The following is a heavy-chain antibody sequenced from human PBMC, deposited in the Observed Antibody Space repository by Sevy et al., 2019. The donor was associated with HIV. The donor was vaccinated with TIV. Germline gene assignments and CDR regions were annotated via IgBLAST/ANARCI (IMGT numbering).Heavy chain of an antibody. CDR2: ISNSGTTI. CDR3: ARDLPPSATTVAHFDC. CDR1: GFSFSSYE. Sequence: GGSLRLSCAASGFSFSSYEMNWVRQAPGKGLEWVSYISNSGTTISYSDSVRGRFTISRDNARNLLYLQMNSLRVEDTAVYYCARDLPPSATTVAHFDCWGQGTLVTVSS. J-gene: IGHJ4*02. D-gene: IGHD4-17*01. V-gene: IGHV3-48*03.